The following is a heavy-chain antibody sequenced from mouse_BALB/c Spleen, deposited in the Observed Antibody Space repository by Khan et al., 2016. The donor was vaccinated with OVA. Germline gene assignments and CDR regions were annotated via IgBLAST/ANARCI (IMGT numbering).Heavy chain of an antibody. Sequence: VQLQQSGAELMKPGASVKLSCTVSGFNIKDTYMHWVKLRPEQGLEWIGRIDPANGNTKYDPKFQGKATITADTSSNTAYLQLNRLTSEDTAVYYCAYSRLLYAMDYWCQGTSVTVSS. CDR1: GFNIKDTY. V-gene: IGHV14-3*02. J-gene: IGHJ4*01. CDR3: AYSRLLYAMDY. CDR2: IDPANGNT.